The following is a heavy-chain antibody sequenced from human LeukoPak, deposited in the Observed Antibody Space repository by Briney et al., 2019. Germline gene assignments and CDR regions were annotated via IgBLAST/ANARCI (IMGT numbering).Heavy chain of an antibody. CDR2: IKQDGSEI. J-gene: IGHJ4*02. V-gene: IGHV3-7*01. CDR1: EFSVGSNY. Sequence: GGSLRLSCAASEFSVGSNYMTWVRQAPGKGLEWVASIKQDGSEIYYVDSVKGRFTISRDNARNSVYLQMNSLRGEDMAVYYCARVESGSGRDWGQGTLVTVSS. D-gene: IGHD1-26*01. CDR3: ARVESGSGRD.